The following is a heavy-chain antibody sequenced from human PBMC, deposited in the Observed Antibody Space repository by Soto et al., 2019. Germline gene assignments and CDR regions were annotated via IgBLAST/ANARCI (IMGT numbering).Heavy chain of an antibody. D-gene: IGHD1-26*01. Sequence: GSLRLSCAASGFTFSSYAMTWVRQAPGRGLEWVSGISGSGTNTYYADSVKGRFTISRDNSKKTLYLEMNSLRAEDTAVYYCAKGNSVVPTRFDFWGQGTQVTVSS. V-gene: IGHV3-23*01. CDR1: GFTFSSYA. CDR3: AKGNSVVPTRFDF. J-gene: IGHJ4*02. CDR2: ISGSGTNT.